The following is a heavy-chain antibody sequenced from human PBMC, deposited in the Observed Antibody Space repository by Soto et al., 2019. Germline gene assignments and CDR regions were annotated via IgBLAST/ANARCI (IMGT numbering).Heavy chain of an antibody. CDR1: GYSISSGYY. D-gene: IGHD3-22*01. CDR3: ARLFDDSRGYYYFGY. CDR2: IFHSGTT. V-gene: IGHV4-38-2*01. J-gene: IGHJ4*02. Sequence: PSETLSLTCALAGYSISSGYYWGWIRQPPGKGLEWLGSIFHSGTTSDNPSLRSRVTISVHMSKNQFSLKWTSVTAADTAVYYCARLFDDSRGYYYFGYWGQGTLVTVSS.